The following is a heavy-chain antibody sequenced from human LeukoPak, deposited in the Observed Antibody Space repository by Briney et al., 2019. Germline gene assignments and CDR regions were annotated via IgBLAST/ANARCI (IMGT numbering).Heavy chain of an antibody. CDR1: GGSISSYY. CDR2: IHHSGST. J-gene: IGHJ5*02. D-gene: IGHD6-6*01. Sequence: SETLSLTCTASGGSISSYYWNWIRQPPGKGLEWIGDIHHSGSTNYNPSLKSRVTIPVDTPKSQFSLKLNSVTAADTAVYYWAGGSSSLNWFDPGGEGTPVTVSS. V-gene: IGHV4-59*01. CDR3: AGGSSSLNWFDP.